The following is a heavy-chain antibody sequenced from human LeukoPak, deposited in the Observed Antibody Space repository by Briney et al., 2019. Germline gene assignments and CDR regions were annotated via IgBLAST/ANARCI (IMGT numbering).Heavy chain of an antibody. CDR1: GFTFSSYA. CDR3: VKLQQDSSSWNEGYFDY. Sequence: PGGSLRLSCSLSGFTFSSYAMHWVRQAPGKGLEYVSAISSNGASTYYADSVKGRFTISRDNSKNTLYLQMSSLRAEDTAVYYCVKLQQDSSSWNEGYFDYWGQGTLVTVSS. CDR2: ISSNGAST. J-gene: IGHJ4*02. V-gene: IGHV3-64D*09. D-gene: IGHD6-13*01.